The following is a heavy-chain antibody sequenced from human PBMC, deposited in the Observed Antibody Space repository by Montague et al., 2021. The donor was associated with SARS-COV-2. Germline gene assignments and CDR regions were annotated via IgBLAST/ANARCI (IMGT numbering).Heavy chain of an antibody. CDR2: IYYSGST. J-gene: IGHJ4*02. CDR3: ARGGGSGYRYYFDY. Sequence: SETLSLTCTVSGGSISRYYWNWIRQPTGKGLEWIGYIYYSGSTNYNPSXXSRVTISVDTSKNQFSLKLSSVTAADTAVYYCARGGGSGYRYYFDYWGQGSLVTVAS. CDR1: GGSISRYY. V-gene: IGHV4-59*01. D-gene: IGHD3-22*01.